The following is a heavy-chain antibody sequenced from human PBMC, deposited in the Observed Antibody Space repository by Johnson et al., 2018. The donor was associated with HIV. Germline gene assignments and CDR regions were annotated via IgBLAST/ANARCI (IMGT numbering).Heavy chain of an antibody. CDR1: GFTFDDYG. CDR2: IGSAGDT. V-gene: IGHV3-13*01. J-gene: IGHJ3*02. D-gene: IGHD3-16*01. Sequence: MLLVESGGGVVRPGGSLRLSCAASGFTFDDYGMSWVRQATVKSLEWVSAIGSAGDTYYSGSVKGRFTISRESAKNSLYLQMNSLRAGDTAVYYCVRDRRGGAFDIWGQGTMVTVSS. CDR3: VRDRRGGAFDI.